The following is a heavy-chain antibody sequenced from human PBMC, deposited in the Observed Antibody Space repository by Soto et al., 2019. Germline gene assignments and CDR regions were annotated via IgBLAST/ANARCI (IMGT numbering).Heavy chain of an antibody. Sequence: GESLKISCKGSGYSFTSYWISWVRQMPGKGLEWMGRIDPSDSYTNYSPSSQGHVTISADKSISTAYLQWSSLKASDTAMYYCAVSYYYDSSGYYAAFDIWGQGTMVTVSS. D-gene: IGHD3-22*01. J-gene: IGHJ3*02. CDR1: GYSFTSYW. CDR3: AVSYYYDSSGYYAAFDI. CDR2: IDPSDSYT. V-gene: IGHV5-10-1*01.